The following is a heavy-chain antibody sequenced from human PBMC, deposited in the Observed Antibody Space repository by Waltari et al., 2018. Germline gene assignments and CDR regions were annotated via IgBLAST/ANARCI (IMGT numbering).Heavy chain of an antibody. J-gene: IGHJ4*02. CDR2: TSPGDSCT. CDR3: ARHRHISSSAVDY. V-gene: IGHV5-51*01. Sequence: EVQLVQSGAEVKKPGESLKISCKGSGYSFTSYWIGWVRQMPGKGLEWMGLTSPGDSCTRSSPSFQVQVTISAYMSISTAYLQWSSLMASDTAMYYCARHRHISSSAVDYWGQGTLVTVSS. D-gene: IGHD6-25*01. CDR1: GYSFTSYW.